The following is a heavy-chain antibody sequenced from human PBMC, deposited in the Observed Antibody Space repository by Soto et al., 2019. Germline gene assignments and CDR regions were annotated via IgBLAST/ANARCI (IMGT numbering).Heavy chain of an antibody. J-gene: IGHJ5*02. CDR2: IYTSGST. CDR3: ARDDIVVVPAALRTPQNWFDP. V-gene: IGHV4-4*07. D-gene: IGHD2-2*01. Sequence: SETLSLPCTVSGGSLSSYYWSWMRQPAGKGLEWIGRIYTSGSTNYNPSLKSRVTMSVDTSKNQFSLKLSSVTAADTAVYYCARDDIVVVPAALRTPQNWFDPWGQGTLVTVSS. CDR1: GGSLSSYY.